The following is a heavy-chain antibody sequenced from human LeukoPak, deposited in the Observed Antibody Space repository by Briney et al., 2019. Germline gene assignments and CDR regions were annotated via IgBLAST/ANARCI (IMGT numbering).Heavy chain of an antibody. CDR2: ISGSGGST. V-gene: IGHV3-23*01. CDR1: GFTFSSYA. Sequence: GGSLRLSCAASGFTFSSYAMSWVRQAPGKGLEWVSGISGSGGSTYYADSVEGRFTISRDNSQNTLYLQMNTLRADDTAVYYCAKRGDSSGWYYFDYWGQGTLVTVSP. CDR3: AKRGDSSGWYYFDY. D-gene: IGHD6-19*01. J-gene: IGHJ4*02.